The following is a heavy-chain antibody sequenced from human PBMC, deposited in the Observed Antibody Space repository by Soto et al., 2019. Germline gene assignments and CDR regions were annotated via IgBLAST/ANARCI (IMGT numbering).Heavy chain of an antibody. CDR1: GYSVSSYW. D-gene: IGHD3-10*01. J-gene: IGHJ4*02. Sequence: VEALQRSCEGSGYSVSSYWISPVHQMPGKGLEWMGRIDPSDSYTNYSPSFQGHVTISADKSISTAYLQWSSLKASDTAMYYCARLRVGFGELLTYWGQGTLVTVSS. CDR3: ARLRVGFGELLTY. CDR2: IDPSDSYT. V-gene: IGHV5-10-1*01.